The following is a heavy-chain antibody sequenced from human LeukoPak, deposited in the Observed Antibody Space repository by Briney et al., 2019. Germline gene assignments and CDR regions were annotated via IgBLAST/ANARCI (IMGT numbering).Heavy chain of an antibody. CDR3: AKKRTAEDYFDY. CDR1: GFTFSSYG. CDR2: IRYDGSNK. V-gene: IGHV3-30*02. D-gene: IGHD1/OR15-1a*01. Sequence: GGSLRLSCAASGFTFSSYGMHWVRQAPGKGLEWVAFIRYDGSNKYYADSVKGRFTISRDNSKNTLYLQMNSLRPEGTAVYYCAKKRTAEDYFDYWGQGTLVTVSS. J-gene: IGHJ4*02.